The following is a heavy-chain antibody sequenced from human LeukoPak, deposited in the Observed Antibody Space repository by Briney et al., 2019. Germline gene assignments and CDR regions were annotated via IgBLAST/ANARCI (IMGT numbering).Heavy chain of an antibody. CDR3: AREIVGGFNPGAY. CDR1: LDSTTSNF. Sequence: PSETLSLTCTVSLDSTTSNFLSWVRQPPGKGLEWIGDIHRSGSTNYNPSLQSRVTISIDRSKNKIALELSTVTAADTAVYYCAREIVGGFNPGAYWGQGTLVTVSS. V-gene: IGHV4-59*12. J-gene: IGHJ4*02. D-gene: IGHD1-14*01. CDR2: IHRSGST.